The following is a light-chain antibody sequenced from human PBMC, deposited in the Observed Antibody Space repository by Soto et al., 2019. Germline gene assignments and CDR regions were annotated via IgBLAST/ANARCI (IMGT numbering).Light chain of an antibody. J-gene: IGKJ5*01. CDR1: QSASSGY. CDR2: GAS. CDR3: QQYGSSPPIT. Sequence: EIVLTQSPGTLSLSPGERATLSCRASQSASSGYLAWYQQKPGQAPRLLIYGASSRATGIPDRFSGSGSGTDFTLTISRLEPEDFAVYYCQQYGSSPPITFGQGTRLEIK. V-gene: IGKV3-20*01.